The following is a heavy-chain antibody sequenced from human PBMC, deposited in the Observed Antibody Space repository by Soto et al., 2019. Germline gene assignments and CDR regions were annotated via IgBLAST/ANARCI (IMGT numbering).Heavy chain of an antibody. J-gene: IGHJ6*03. V-gene: IGHV4-61*01. CDR2: ISFSGSS. D-gene: IGHD3-10*01. CDR3: ARVTPVRGPYYYYMDV. Sequence: PSETLSLTCTVSGASVSSGRYYWTWIRQPPGKGLEWLGYISFSGSSIYGPSVKSRLTLSVDTSKNEISLSLNSVTAADTAVYYCARVTPVRGPYYYYMDVWGKGTTVTVSS. CDR1: GASVSSGRYY.